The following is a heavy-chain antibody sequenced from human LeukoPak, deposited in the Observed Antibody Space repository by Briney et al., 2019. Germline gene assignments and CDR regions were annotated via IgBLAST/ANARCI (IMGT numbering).Heavy chain of an antibody. Sequence: ISGSGGSTYYADSVKGRFTISRDNSKNTLYLQMNSLRAEDTAVYYCAKAEWELPPYYFDYWGQGTLVTVSS. D-gene: IGHD1-26*01. CDR2: ISGSGGST. J-gene: IGHJ4*02. CDR3: AKAEWELPPYYFDY. V-gene: IGHV3-23*01.